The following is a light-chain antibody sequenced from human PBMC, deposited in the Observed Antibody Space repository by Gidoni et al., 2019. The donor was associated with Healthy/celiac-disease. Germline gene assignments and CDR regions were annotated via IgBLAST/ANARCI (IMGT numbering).Light chain of an antibody. J-gene: IGKJ5*01. V-gene: IGKV1-13*02. Sequence: AIQLTQSPSSLSASVGDRVTITCRASQGISSALAWYQHKPGKAPKLLIYDASSLESGVPSRFSGSGSGTEFTLTISSLQPEDFANYYCQQFNSYPHEVTFGQGTRLEIK. CDR3: QQFNSYPHEVT. CDR2: DAS. CDR1: QGISSA.